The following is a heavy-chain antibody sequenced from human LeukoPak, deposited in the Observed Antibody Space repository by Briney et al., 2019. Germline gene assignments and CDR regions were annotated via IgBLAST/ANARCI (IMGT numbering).Heavy chain of an antibody. CDR1: GGSISSSDYY. V-gene: IGHV4-39*07. D-gene: IGHD4-17*01. CDR2: IYYSGSS. J-gene: IGHJ4*02. CDR3: ARLFDDYGDQRGLDY. Sequence: PSETLSLTCSVSGGSISSSDYYWGWIRQPPGKGLEWLGSIYYSGSSYYNPSLKSRVIISVDTSKNQFSLKVSSVTAADTTVYFCARLFDDYGDQRGLDYWGQEILVTVSS.